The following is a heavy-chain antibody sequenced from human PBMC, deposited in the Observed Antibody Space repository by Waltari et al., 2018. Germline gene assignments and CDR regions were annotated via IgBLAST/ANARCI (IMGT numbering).Heavy chain of an antibody. V-gene: IGHV1-24*01. CDR3: AAYFEYGGKAPVDH. J-gene: IGHJ4*02. Sequence: QFQLIPSGAEVKEPGASVKVSCEVAGSSLSRLSRHWVRQARGKRLEWMGGAECEMRQTINAEKVQGKVTMNEDTSSDTAIKEVNSLGSDDTAVYYCAAYFEYGGKAPVDHWGQGALVTVSS. CDR1: GSSLSRLS. D-gene: IGHD4-17*01. CDR2: AECEMRQT.